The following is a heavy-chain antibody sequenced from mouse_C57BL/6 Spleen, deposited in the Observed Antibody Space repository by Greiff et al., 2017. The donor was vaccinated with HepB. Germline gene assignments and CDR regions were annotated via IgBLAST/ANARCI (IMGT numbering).Heavy chain of an antibody. CDR3: TERSVYYGYDGYYFDY. CDR2: IRLKSDNYAT. D-gene: IGHD2-2*01. CDR1: GFTFSNYW. Sequence: EVKLMESGGGLVQPGGSMKLSCVASGFTFSNYWMNWVRQSPEKGLEWVAQIRLKSDNYATHYAESVKGRFTISRDDSKSSVYLQMNNLRAEDTGIYYCTERSVYYGYDGYYFDYWGQGTTLTVSS. V-gene: IGHV6-3*01. J-gene: IGHJ2*01.